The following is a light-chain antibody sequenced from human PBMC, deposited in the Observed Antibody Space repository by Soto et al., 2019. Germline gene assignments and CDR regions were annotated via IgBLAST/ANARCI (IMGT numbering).Light chain of an antibody. J-gene: IGKJ2*01. Sequence: EIVLTQSPATLSLSPGERATLSCRASQSVSINLAWYQQKLGQAPRLLIYDASNRATGIPARFSGSGSGTDFTLTISSLEHDDFAVYYCQQRSSWPTFGQGTKLEIK. CDR1: QSVSIN. V-gene: IGKV3-11*01. CDR2: DAS. CDR3: QQRSSWPT.